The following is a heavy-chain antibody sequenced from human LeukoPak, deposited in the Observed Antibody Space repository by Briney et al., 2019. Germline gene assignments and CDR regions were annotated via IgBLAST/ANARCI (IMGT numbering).Heavy chain of an antibody. CDR1: GFIFSSYC. D-gene: IGHD3-3*01. CDR3: ARDLFGTRSWFDP. J-gene: IGHJ5*02. V-gene: IGHV3-21*01. Sequence: PGGSLRLSCEASGFIFSSYCMNWVRQAPGKGLEWVSSISSGSSFIHYADSVKGRFTISRDNAKNSLYLQMNSLTDEDTAVYYCARDLFGTRSWFDPWGQGTLVTVSS. CDR2: ISSGSSFI.